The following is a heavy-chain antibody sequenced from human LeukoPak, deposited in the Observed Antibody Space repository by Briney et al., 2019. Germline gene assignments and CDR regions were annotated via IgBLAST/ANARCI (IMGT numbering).Heavy chain of an antibody. Sequence: PSETLSLTCTVSGGSISSYYWSWIRQPPGKGLEWIGYIYYSGSTNYNPSLKSRVTISVDTSKSQFSLKLSSATAADTAVYYCARAPRRIAARQAEFDYWGQGTLVTVSS. J-gene: IGHJ4*02. CDR2: IYYSGST. CDR1: GGSISSYY. CDR3: ARAPRRIAARQAEFDY. V-gene: IGHV4-59*01. D-gene: IGHD6-6*01.